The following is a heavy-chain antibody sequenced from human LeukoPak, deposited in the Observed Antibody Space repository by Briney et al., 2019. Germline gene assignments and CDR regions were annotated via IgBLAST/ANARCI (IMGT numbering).Heavy chain of an antibody. D-gene: IGHD6-25*01. Sequence: GGSLRLSCAASGLTVNNNYMNWVRQAPGKGLEWVSALYIGGNTYYADSVRGRFTISRDNSKNILYLQMNSLRVEDTAVYYCAKTDRDSSGGFFDYWGQGTLVTVSS. CDR2: LYIGGNT. V-gene: IGHV3-53*01. J-gene: IGHJ4*02. CDR1: GLTVNNNY. CDR3: AKTDRDSSGGFFDY.